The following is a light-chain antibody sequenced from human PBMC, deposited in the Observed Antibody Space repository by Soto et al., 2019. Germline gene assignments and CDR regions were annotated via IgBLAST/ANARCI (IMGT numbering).Light chain of an antibody. CDR1: QSVSTN. CDR3: QQYNNWLPIT. Sequence: EIVMTQSPATLSVSPGERATLSCRASQSVSTNLAWYQQKPGQAPRLLFYGASLRATDIPDRFSGTGSGTEFTLTISSLQSEDFAVYYCQQYNNWLPITFGQGTRLEVK. CDR2: GAS. V-gene: IGKV3D-15*01. J-gene: IGKJ5*01.